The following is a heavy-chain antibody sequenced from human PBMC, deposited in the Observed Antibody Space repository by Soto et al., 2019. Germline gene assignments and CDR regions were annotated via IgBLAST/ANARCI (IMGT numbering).Heavy chain of an antibody. CDR3: ARSGKDSSSWYSREYYYYGMDV. V-gene: IGHV3-7*03. D-gene: IGHD6-13*01. CDR1: GFTFSSYW. Sequence: GGSLRLSCAASGFTFSSYWMSWVRQAPGKGLEWVANIKQDGSGKYYVDSVKGRFTISRDNAKNSLYLQMNSLRAEDTAVYYCARSGKDSSSWYSREYYYYGMDVWGQGTTVTVSS. CDR2: IKQDGSGK. J-gene: IGHJ6*02.